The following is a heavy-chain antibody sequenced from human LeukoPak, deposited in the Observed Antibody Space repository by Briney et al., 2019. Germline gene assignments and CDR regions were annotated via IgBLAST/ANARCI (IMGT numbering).Heavy chain of an antibody. V-gene: IGHV3-30-3*01. CDR2: ISYDGSNK. Sequence: GRSLRLSCAASGFTFSSYAMHWVRQAPGKGLEWVAVISYDGSNKYYADSVKGRFTISRDNVKNSVYLQMNSLRAKDTAVYYCARRGYCISTNCYTPHFDYWGQGTLVTVSS. CDR3: ARRGYCISTNCYTPHFDY. D-gene: IGHD2-2*01. J-gene: IGHJ4*02. CDR1: GFTFSSYA.